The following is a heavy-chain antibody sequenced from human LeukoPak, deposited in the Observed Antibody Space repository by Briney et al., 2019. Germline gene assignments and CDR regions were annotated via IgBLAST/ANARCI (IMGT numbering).Heavy chain of an antibody. CDR3: TQELDPERSGIYYPYFAVGY. CDR1: GFTFSSYG. V-gene: IGHV3-30*18. D-gene: IGHD3-10*01. Sequence: PGGSLRLSCAASGFTFSSYGMHWVRHAPGKGLEWGAVISYEGSNKYYADSVKGILTISRDDSTNTLYLQMTSLSAEDTAVYYCTQELDPERSGIYYPYFAVGYCGQGTLVTVSS. CDR2: ISYEGSNK. J-gene: IGHJ4*02.